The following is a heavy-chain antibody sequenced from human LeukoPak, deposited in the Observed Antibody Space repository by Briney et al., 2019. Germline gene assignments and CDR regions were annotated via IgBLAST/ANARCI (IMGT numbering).Heavy chain of an antibody. V-gene: IGHV4-59*11. CDR3: ARVGGFYDYWSAYPYYFDY. CDR1: GGSISSHY. CDR2: IYHSGNT. J-gene: IGHJ4*02. D-gene: IGHD3-3*01. Sequence: SETLSLTCTVSGGSISSHYWSWIRQPPGKRLEWIGYIYHSGNTDYNPSLNSRVTISIDTSRTQFSLRLRSVTAADSAVYYCARVGGFYDYWSAYPYYFDYWGPGTLVTVSS.